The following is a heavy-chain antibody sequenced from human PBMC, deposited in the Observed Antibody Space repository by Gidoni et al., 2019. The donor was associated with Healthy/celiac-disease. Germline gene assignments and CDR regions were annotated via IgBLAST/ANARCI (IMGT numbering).Heavy chain of an antibody. Sequence: EVPLLESGGGLVQPGVSLRLSCAASGFTVSSYAMSWVRQAPGKGLEWVSAISGSGGSTYYADSVTGRFTISSDNSKNTLYLQMNSLRAEDTAVYYCAKVPLSRGIAVAGLDYWGQGTLVTVSS. CDR2: ISGSGGST. D-gene: IGHD6-19*01. V-gene: IGHV3-23*01. J-gene: IGHJ4*02. CDR3: AKVPLSRGIAVAGLDY. CDR1: GFTVSSYA.